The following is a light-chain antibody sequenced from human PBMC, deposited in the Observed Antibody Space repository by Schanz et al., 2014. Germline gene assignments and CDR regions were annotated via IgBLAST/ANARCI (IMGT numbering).Light chain of an antibody. CDR3: QQYGSSPWT. J-gene: IGKJ1*01. Sequence: EIVLTQSPGTLSFSPGERATLSCRASQSVSSSYLAWYQQKPGQAPRLLIYGASNRASGIPDRFSGSGSGTDFTLSISRLDPEDFAVYYCQQYGSSPWTFGQGTKVEIK. CDR1: QSVSSSY. V-gene: IGKV3-20*01. CDR2: GAS.